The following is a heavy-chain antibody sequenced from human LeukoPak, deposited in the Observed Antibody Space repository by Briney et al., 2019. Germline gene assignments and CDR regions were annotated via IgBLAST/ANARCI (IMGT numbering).Heavy chain of an antibody. J-gene: IGHJ5*02. CDR2: IYTSGST. D-gene: IGHD2-2*01. Sequence: SETLSLTCTVSGGSISSYYWSWIRQPAGKRLEWIGRIYTSGSTNYNPSLKSRVTMSVDTSKNQFSLKLSSVTAADTAVYYCARDREDIVVVPAAMTWNYGFWFDPWGQGTLVTVSS. V-gene: IGHV4-4*07. CDR1: GGSISSYY. CDR3: ARDREDIVVVPAAMTWNYGFWFDP.